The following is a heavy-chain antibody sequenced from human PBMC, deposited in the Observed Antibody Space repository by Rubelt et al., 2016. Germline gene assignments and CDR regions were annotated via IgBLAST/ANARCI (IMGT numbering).Heavy chain of an antibody. CDR2: IKSKTDGGTT. Sequence: SVSNAWMNWVRQAPGKGLEWVGRIKSKTDGGTTDYAAPVKGRFTISRDDSKNTLYLQMNSLKTEDTAVYYCTTDPDLMDIRADYWGQGTLVTVSS. CDR3: TTDPDLMDIRADY. J-gene: IGHJ4*02. CDR1: SVSNAW. D-gene: IGHD2-2*03. V-gene: IGHV3-15*07.